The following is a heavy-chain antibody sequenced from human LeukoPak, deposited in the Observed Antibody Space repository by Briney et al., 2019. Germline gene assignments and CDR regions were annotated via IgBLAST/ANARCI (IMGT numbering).Heavy chain of an antibody. J-gene: IGHJ6*02. CDR2: INHSGST. D-gene: IGHD5-18*01. V-gene: IGHV4-34*01. CDR1: GGSFSGYY. Sequence: SETLSLTCAVYGGSFSGYYWSWIRQPPGKGPEWIGEINHSGSTNYNPSLKSRVTISVDTSKNQFSLKLSSVTAADTAVYYCARGRLNTAMVAAYYYYGMDVWGQGTTVTVSS. CDR3: ARGRLNTAMVAAYYYYGMDV.